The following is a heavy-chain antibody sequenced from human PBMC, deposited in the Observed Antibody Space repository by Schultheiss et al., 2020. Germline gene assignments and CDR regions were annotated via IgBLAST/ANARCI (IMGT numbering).Heavy chain of an antibody. Sequence: SETLSLTCAVSGGSISSSNWWSWVRQPPGKGLEWIGEIYHSGSTNYNPSLKSRVTISVDTSKNQFSLKLSSVTAADTAVYYCARVPLEDTGMFTYFHMDVWGKGTTVTVSS. V-gene: IGHV4-4*02. D-gene: IGHD5-18*01. J-gene: IGHJ6*03. CDR1: GGSISSSNW. CDR2: IYHSGST. CDR3: ARVPLEDTGMFTYFHMDV.